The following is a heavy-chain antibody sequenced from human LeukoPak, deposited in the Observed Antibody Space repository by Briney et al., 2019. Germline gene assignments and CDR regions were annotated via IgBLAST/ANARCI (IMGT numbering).Heavy chain of an antibody. D-gene: IGHD3-10*01. V-gene: IGHV3-74*01. CDR2: INSDGSST. Sequence: GRSLRLSCAASGFTFSSNWMHWVRQGPGKGLVWVSRINSDGSSTSYADSAKGRFTISRDNAKNTLYLQMNSLRAEDTAVYYCATYYYGSGSSTKVDYWGQGTLVTVSS. CDR3: ATYYYGSGSSTKVDY. CDR1: GFTFSSNW. J-gene: IGHJ4*02.